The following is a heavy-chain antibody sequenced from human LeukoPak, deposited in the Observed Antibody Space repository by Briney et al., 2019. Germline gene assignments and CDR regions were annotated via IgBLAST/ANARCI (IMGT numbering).Heavy chain of an antibody. D-gene: IGHD3-22*01. CDR2: IHYSGST. CDR3: ARVLGSSGFYYFDC. J-gene: IGHJ4*02. V-gene: IGHV4-61*05. Sequence: SETLSLTCTVSGGSISSSSYYWGWIRQPPGKGLEWIGYIHYSGSTNYNPSLKSRVTISVDRPKNQFSLKLSPVTAADTAVYYCARVLGSSGFYYFDCWGQGTLVTVSS. CDR1: GGSISSSSYY.